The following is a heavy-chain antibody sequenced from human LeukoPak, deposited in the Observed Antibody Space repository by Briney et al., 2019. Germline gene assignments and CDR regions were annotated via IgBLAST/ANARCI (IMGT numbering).Heavy chain of an antibody. Sequence: SETLSLTCTVSGASINNYYWNWIRQPPGKGLEWIGFISYSGTTNYNPSAKSRLTISADTSKNQFSLILTSVTAADTAVYYCVREYGDYFGYFDLWGRGTLVTVSS. D-gene: IGHD4-17*01. CDR2: ISYSGTT. J-gene: IGHJ2*01. CDR3: VREYGDYFGYFDL. CDR1: GASINNYY. V-gene: IGHV4-59*01.